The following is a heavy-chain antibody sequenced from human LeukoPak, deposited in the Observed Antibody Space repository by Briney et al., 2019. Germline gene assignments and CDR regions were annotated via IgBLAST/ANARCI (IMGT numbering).Heavy chain of an antibody. CDR1: RGSLCTGASY. CDR3: AREKGLMWLGGYFDY. V-gene: IGHV4-30-4*02. Sequence: SETPCLTCAVPRGSLCTGASYWSCIRQPPGKGLESIVYIYYSGSYNYNPSLKRRVTISVDTSKIQFSLKLSSVTAEDTAVYYCAREKGLMWLGGYFDYWGQGTLVTVSS. CDR2: IYYSGSY. J-gene: IGHJ4*02. D-gene: IGHD3-10*01.